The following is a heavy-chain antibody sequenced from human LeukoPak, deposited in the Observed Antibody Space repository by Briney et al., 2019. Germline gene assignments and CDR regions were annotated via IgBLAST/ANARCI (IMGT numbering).Heavy chain of an antibody. V-gene: IGHV3-21*01. CDR3: ASKDSSSWYLHWYFDL. CDR1: GFTFSSFS. CDR2: ITSSSNYI. J-gene: IGHJ2*01. Sequence: PGGSLRLSCAASGFTFSSFSMNWVRQAPGKGLEWVSSITSSSNYIYYASSVRGRFTISRDNAKNSLYLQMNSLRAEDTAVYYCASKDSSSWYLHWYFDLWGRGTLVTVSS. D-gene: IGHD6-13*01.